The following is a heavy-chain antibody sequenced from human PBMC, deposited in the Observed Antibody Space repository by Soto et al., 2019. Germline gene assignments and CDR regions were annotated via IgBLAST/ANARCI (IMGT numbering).Heavy chain of an antibody. J-gene: IGHJ4*02. CDR1: EYSFHNNW. CDR3: ARRGGAHYDSSGYHYALDY. Sequence: PGESLKISCKGSEYSFHNNWITWVRQMPGKGLEWMGRIDLTDSYTSYSPSFQGHVSFSADTSINTAYLQWSSLRASDTAMYYCARRGGAHYDSSGYHYALDYWGQGTPVTDSS. V-gene: IGHV5-10-1*01. D-gene: IGHD3-22*01. CDR2: IDLTDSYT.